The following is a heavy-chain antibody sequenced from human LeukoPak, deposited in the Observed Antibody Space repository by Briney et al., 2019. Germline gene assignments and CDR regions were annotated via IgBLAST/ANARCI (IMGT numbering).Heavy chain of an antibody. CDR2: IWYDGSNK. V-gene: IGHV3-33*01. CDR3: ARDRWFGESTRSIDY. J-gene: IGHJ4*02. CDR1: GFTFSSYG. Sequence: PGRSLRLSCAASGFTFSSYGMHWVRQAQGKGLEWVAVIWYDGSNKYYADSVKGRFTISRDNSKNTLCLQMNSLRAEDTAVYYCARDRWFGESTRSIDYWGQGTLVTVSS. D-gene: IGHD3-10*01.